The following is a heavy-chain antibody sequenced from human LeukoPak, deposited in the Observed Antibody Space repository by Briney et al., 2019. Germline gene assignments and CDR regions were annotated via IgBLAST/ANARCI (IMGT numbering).Heavy chain of an antibody. D-gene: IGHD3-10*01. V-gene: IGHV1-8*03. CDR1: GYTFTSYD. CDR2: MNPNSGNT. Sequence: ASVKVSCKASGYTFTSYDINWVRQATGQGLEWMGWMNPNSGNTGYAQKFQGRVTITRNTSISTAYMELSSLRAEDTAVYYCAKDPSYGSGSYSDYWGQGTLVTVSS. J-gene: IGHJ4*02. CDR3: AKDPSYGSGSYSDY.